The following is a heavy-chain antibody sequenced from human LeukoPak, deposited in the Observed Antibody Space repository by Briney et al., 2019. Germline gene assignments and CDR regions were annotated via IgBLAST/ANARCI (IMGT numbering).Heavy chain of an antibody. J-gene: IGHJ4*02. D-gene: IGHD6-19*01. V-gene: IGHV3-11*01. Sequence: PGGSLRLSCAASGFTFSDYYMSWIRQAPGKGLEWDSYISSSGSTIYYADSVKGRFTISRDNAKNSLYLQMNSLRAEDTAVYYCARSRSSGWSRYYFDYRGQGTLVTVSS. CDR3: ARSRSSGWSRYYFDY. CDR1: GFTFSDYY. CDR2: ISSSGSTI.